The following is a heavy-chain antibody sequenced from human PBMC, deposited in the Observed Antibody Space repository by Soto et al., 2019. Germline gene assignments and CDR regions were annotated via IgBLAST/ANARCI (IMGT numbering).Heavy chain of an antibody. CDR1: GGSISSYY. Sequence: SETQSLTCTVSGGSISSYYWSWIRQPPGKGLEWIGYIYYSGSTNYNPSLKSRVTMSVDTSKNQFSLKLSSVTAADTAVYYCARTDPHDAFDIWGQGTMVT. CDR3: ARTDPHDAFDI. CDR2: IYYSGST. V-gene: IGHV4-59*01. J-gene: IGHJ3*02.